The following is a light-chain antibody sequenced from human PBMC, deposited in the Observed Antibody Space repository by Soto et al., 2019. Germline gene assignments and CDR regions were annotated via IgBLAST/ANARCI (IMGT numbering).Light chain of an antibody. CDR1: SNDVGGYNY. V-gene: IGLV2-14*03. CDR2: DVS. Sequence: QSALTQPASVSGSPGQSITISCTGTSNDVGGYNYVSWYQHHPGKVPKLMIYDVSNRPSEISNRFSGSKSGNTASLTISGLQTEDEADYYCSSYTSNSAPYVFGTGTKVTVL. J-gene: IGLJ1*01. CDR3: SSYTSNSAPYV.